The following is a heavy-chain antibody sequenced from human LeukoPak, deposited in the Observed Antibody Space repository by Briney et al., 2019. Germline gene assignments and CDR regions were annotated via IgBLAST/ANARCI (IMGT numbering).Heavy chain of an antibody. Sequence: PGGSLRLSCAASGFTFTNYGMHWVRQAPGKGLEWVAIISFDGRIEYYVDSVKGRFTISRDKPKNTLYLQMNNLRAEDTAVYYCARVNTHWGVDYWGQGTLVTVSS. CDR2: ISFDGRIE. CDR1: GFTFTNYG. D-gene: IGHD7-27*01. V-gene: IGHV3-30*03. J-gene: IGHJ4*02. CDR3: ARVNTHWGVDY.